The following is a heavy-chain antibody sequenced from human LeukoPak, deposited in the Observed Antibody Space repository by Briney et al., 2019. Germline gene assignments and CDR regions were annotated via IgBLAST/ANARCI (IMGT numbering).Heavy chain of an antibody. V-gene: IGHV3-48*03. Sequence: GGSLRLSCAASGFTFSSYEMNWVRQAPGKGLEWVSYISSSGSTIYYADSVKGRFTISRDNSKNTLYLQMNSLRAEDTAVYYCARDSSGSYLVGMDVWGQGTTVTVSS. CDR2: ISSSGSTI. J-gene: IGHJ6*02. CDR1: GFTFSSYE. D-gene: IGHD1-26*01. CDR3: ARDSSGSYLVGMDV.